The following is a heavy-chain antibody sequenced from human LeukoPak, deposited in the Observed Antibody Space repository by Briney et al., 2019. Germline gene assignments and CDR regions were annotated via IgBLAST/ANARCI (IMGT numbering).Heavy chain of an antibody. CDR3: ARDSDAAYNWNYSPSGY. CDR1: GYTFTGYY. CDR2: INPNSGGT. V-gene: IGHV1-2*02. J-gene: IGHJ4*02. Sequence: ASVKLSCTASGYTFTGYYMHWVRQAPGQGLEWVGWINPNSGGTNYAQKFQGRVTITRDTAISTAYLELNRLRSDDTAVYYCARDSDAAYNWNYSPSGYWGQGTLVTVSS. D-gene: IGHD1-7*01.